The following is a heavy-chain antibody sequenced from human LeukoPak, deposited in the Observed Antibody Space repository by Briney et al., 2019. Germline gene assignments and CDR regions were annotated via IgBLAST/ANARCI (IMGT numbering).Heavy chain of an antibody. J-gene: IGHJ4*02. Sequence: SETLSLTCSVSGGSISTYYWSWIRQPPGKGLEWIGYIYYTGTTNYNPSLRSRVTMSVDTSRNQFSLRLSSVTAADTAVYYCARGSSSPPFDYWGQGTLVTVSS. CDR1: GGSISTYY. D-gene: IGHD6-6*01. V-gene: IGHV4-59*01. CDR2: IYYTGTT. CDR3: ARGSSSPPFDY.